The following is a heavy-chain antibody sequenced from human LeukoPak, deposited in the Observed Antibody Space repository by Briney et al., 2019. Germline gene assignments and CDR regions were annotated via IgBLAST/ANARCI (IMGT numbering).Heavy chain of an antibody. CDR3: AREKGLVHAFDI. V-gene: IGHV4-39*02. CDR1: GDSISSSSYY. CDR2: IYYSGST. Sequence: SETLSLTCTVSGDSISSSSYYWGWIRQPPGKGLEWIGSIYYSGSTYYNPSLKSRVTISVDTSKNQFSLKLSSVTAADTALYYCAREKGLVHAFDIWGQGTMVTVSS. J-gene: IGHJ3*02. D-gene: IGHD2-8*02.